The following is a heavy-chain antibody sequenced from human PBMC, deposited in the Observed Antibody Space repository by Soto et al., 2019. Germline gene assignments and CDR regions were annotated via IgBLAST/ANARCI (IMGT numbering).Heavy chain of an antibody. Sequence: SETLSLTCTVSGGSISSGGYYWSWIRQHPGKGLEWIGYIYYSGSTYYNPSLKSRVTISVDTSKNQFSLKLSSVTAADTAVYYCVAGTWGLFDYWGQGTLVTVSS. CDR2: IYYSGST. CDR3: VAGTWGLFDY. CDR1: GGSISSGGYY. D-gene: IGHD6-19*01. J-gene: IGHJ4*02. V-gene: IGHV4-31*03.